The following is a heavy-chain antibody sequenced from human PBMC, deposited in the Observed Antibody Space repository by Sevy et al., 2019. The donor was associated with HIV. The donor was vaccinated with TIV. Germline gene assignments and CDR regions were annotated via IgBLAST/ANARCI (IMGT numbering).Heavy chain of an antibody. CDR2: IYPGESDT. D-gene: IGHD3-3*01. CDR1: GYSFTSYW. V-gene: IGHV5-51*01. CDR3: ARSHDGYYFDY. Sequence: GESLKISCKGSGYSFTSYWIGWVRQMPGKGLEWVGTIYPGESDTRYSPSFQGQVTISADKSISTAYLQWSSLKASDTAMYYCARSHDGYYFDYWGQGTLVTVSS. J-gene: IGHJ4*02.